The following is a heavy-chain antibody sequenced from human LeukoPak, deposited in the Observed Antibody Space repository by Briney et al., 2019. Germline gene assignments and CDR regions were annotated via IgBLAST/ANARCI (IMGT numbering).Heavy chain of an antibody. V-gene: IGHV4-59*01. CDR3: ARSGWLQFDYFDY. CDR2: IYYSGNT. J-gene: IGHJ4*02. D-gene: IGHD5-24*01. Sequence: SETLSLTCTVSGGSISNKYWSWIRQPPGKGLEWIGYIYYSGNTNYNPSLESRVSISVDTSKNQVSLRLRSVTAADTAVYYCARSGWLQFDYFDYWGQGILVTVSS. CDR1: GGSISNKY.